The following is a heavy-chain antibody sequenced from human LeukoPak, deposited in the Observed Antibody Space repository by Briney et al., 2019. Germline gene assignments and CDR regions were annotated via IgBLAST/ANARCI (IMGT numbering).Heavy chain of an antibody. D-gene: IGHD5-12*01. CDR1: GFTFDDYN. J-gene: IGHJ6*03. CDR2: ITWNGDST. CDR3: AKDNWLRGYYYYYMDV. V-gene: IGHV3-43*01. Sequence: PGGSLRLSCAAAGFTFDDYNMHWVRQVPGKGLEWVSLITWNGDSTYYADSVEGRFTISRDNSKNALYLQMNSLRTEDTALYYCAKDNWLRGYYYYYMDVWGKGTTVTVSS.